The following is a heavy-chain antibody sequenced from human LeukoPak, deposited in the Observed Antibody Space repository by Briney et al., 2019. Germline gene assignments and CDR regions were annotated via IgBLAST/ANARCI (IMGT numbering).Heavy chain of an antibody. CDR1: GFTFSSYA. J-gene: IGHJ4*02. V-gene: IGHV3-30-3*01. CDR3: EREIQRDFDH. Sequence: GGSLRLSCAASGFTFSSYAMHWVRQAPGKGLEWVAVISYDGSNKYYADSVKGRFTISRDNSKNALYLQMNSLRAEDTAVYYCEREIQRDFDHRRQGTLVTVSS. CDR2: ISYDGSNK. D-gene: IGHD1-1*01.